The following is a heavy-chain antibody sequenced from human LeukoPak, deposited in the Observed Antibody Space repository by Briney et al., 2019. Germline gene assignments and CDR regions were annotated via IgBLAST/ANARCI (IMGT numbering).Heavy chain of an antibody. CDR3: ARGRRDYGDSCFDY. CDR2: MYHSGGT. J-gene: IGHJ4*02. V-gene: IGHV4-30-2*01. CDR1: GGSMSGDTYS. D-gene: IGHD4-17*01. Sequence: PSETLSLTCAVSGGSMSGDTYSWTWIRQPPGKGLEWIGYMYHSGGTYYNPSLESRVTISVDASKNQFSLSLTSVTAADTAAYYCARGRRDYGDSCFDYWGQGTLVTVSS.